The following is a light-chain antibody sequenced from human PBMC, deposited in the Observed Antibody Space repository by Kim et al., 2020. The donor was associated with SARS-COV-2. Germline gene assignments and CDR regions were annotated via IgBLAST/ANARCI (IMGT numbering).Light chain of an antibody. V-gene: IGKV1-5*03. J-gene: IGKJ1*01. Sequence: DIQMTQSPSTLSASVGDRVTITCRASQSISSWLAWYQQKPGKAPKLLIYKTSILESGAPSRFSGSGSGTEFTLTISSLQPDDFATYYCQQYNNYSWTFGQGTKVDIK. CDR3: QQYNNYSWT. CDR1: QSISSW. CDR2: KTS.